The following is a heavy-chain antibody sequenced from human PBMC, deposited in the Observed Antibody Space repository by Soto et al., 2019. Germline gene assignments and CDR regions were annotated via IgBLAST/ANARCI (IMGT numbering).Heavy chain of an antibody. CDR1: GSSFPSYP. Sequence: GGSLRLSCAASGSSFPSYPMHWVRQTPDKGLEWLAVISHDGVTKNSADTGKGRFSTATDNSRNRLYLDMNSLRTEDTAMYYCVGGAYRSSWERLDPWGQGTPVTVYS. CDR3: VGGAYRSSWERLDP. J-gene: IGHJ5*02. CDR2: ISHDGVTK. D-gene: IGHD6-19*01. V-gene: IGHV3-30-3*01.